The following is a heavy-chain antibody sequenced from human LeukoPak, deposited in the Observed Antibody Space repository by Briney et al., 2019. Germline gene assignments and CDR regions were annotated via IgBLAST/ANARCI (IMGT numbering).Heavy chain of an antibody. CDR2: ISGSGGGT. J-gene: IGHJ4*02. V-gene: IGHV3-23*01. D-gene: IGHD3-22*01. Sequence: GGSLRLSCAASGFTFSSYAMSWVRQAPGRGLEWVSAISGSGGGTYYADSVRGRFTVSRDNSKNTMYLQMNSLRAEDTAVYYCADLHDSSGYHTRGYWGQGTLVTVSS. CDR1: GFTFSSYA. CDR3: ADLHDSSGYHTRGY.